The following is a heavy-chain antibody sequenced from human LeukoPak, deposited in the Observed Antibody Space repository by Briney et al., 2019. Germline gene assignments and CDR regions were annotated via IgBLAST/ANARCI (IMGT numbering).Heavy chain of an antibody. V-gene: IGHV4-38-2*02. J-gene: IGHJ4*02. Sequence: SETLSLTCTVSGYSISSGYYWGWIRQPPGKGLEWIGSIYYSGSTYYDPSLKSRVTISVDMSKNQFSLKLSSVTAADTAVYYCARGPYGDYFDYWGQGTLVTVSS. CDR1: GYSISSGYY. CDR2: IYYSGST. CDR3: ARGPYGDYFDY. D-gene: IGHD4-17*01.